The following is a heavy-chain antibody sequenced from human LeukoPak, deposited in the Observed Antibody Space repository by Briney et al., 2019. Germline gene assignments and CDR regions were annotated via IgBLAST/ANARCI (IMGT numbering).Heavy chain of an antibody. J-gene: IGHJ5*02. CDR3: ARDGCSSTSCYGQTYNWFDP. CDR1: GGTFISYA. V-gene: IGHV1-69*13. Sequence: SVKVSCKASGGTFISYAISWVRQAPGQGLEWMGGIIPIFGTANYAQKFQGRVTITADESTSTAYMELSSLRSEDTAVYYCARDGCSSTSCYGQTYNWFDPWGQGTLVTVSS. D-gene: IGHD2-2*01. CDR2: IIPIFGTA.